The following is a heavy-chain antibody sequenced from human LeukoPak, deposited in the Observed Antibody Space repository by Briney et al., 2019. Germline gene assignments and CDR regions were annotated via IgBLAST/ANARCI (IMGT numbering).Heavy chain of an antibody. V-gene: IGHV1-8*01. J-gene: IGHJ5*02. CDR3: AREGAAAEDVNWFDP. CDR1: GYTFTSYD. CDR2: MNPNSGNT. Sequence: ASVKVSCKASGYTFTSYDINWVRPATGQGLEWKGWMNPNSGNTGYAQKFQGRVTMTRNTSISTDYMELSSLRSDDTAVYYCAREGAAAEDVNWFDPWGQGTLVTVSS. D-gene: IGHD6-25*01.